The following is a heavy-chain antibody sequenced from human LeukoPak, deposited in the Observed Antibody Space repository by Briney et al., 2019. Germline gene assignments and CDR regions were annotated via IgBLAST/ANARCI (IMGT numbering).Heavy chain of an antibody. J-gene: IGHJ4*02. D-gene: IGHD5-24*01. CDR1: GFTFTNCW. CDR3: ARDPLRGDGYAFDY. CDR2: IRNDGSET. V-gene: IGHV3-7*01. Sequence: PGGSLRLSCAASGFTFTNCWMSWVRQAPGKGLEWVAIIRNDGSETYYVDSVKGRFTISRDTAKTSLFLQMNSLRDEDTAVYYCARDPLRGDGYAFDYWGQGIMVTVSS.